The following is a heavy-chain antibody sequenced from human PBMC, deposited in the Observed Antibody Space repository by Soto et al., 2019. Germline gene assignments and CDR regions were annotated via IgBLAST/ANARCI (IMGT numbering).Heavy chain of an antibody. CDR3: VSGAGRYSSSWYFDY. V-gene: IGHV3-30-3*01. CDR1: GFTFNRYA. CDR2: ISYDGSNK. D-gene: IGHD6-13*01. Sequence: GGSLRLSCAASGFTFNRYAMHWVRQAPGKGLEWVAVISYDGSNKYYADSVKGRFTISRDNSKNTLYLQMNSLRAEDTAVYYCVSGAGRYSSSWYFDYWGQGTLVTVSS. J-gene: IGHJ4*02.